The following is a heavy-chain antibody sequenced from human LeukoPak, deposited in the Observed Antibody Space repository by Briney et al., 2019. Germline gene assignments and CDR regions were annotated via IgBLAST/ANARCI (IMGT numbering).Heavy chain of an antibody. CDR3: ARVDWLLDY. Sequence: SSETLSLTCTVSGYSISRGYHWGWIRQAPGKGLEWIGRIHRSGSTYYNPSLESRLTISVDTSDNQFSLKLSSVTAADTAVYYCARVDWLLDYWGQGTLVTVSS. J-gene: IGHJ4*02. CDR2: IHRSGST. D-gene: IGHD3-9*01. CDR1: GYSISRGYH. V-gene: IGHV4-38-2*02.